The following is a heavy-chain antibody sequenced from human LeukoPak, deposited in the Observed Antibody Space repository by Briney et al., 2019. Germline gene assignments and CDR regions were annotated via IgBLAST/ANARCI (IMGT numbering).Heavy chain of an antibody. CDR1: GFTFSSYD. J-gene: IGHJ4*02. Sequence: GGSLRLSCAASGFTFSSYDMHWVRQVTGKGPEWVSAIGTAGDTFYPGSVKGRFTISRENAKNSLYLQMNSLRAGDTAVYYCARGRGSYWDYWGQGTLVTVSS. CDR3: ARGRGSYWDY. V-gene: IGHV3-13*01. D-gene: IGHD1-26*01. CDR2: IGTAGDT.